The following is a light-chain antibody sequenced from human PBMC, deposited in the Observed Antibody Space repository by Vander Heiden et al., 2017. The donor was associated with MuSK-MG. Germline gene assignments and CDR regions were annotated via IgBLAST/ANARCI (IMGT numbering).Light chain of an antibody. V-gene: IGKV3-15*01. CDR3: QQDDSTPRT. Sequence: EIVMTQSPATLSVSPGERATLSCRASQSVSSNLAWYQQKPGQPPRLLIYGASTRATGIPARFSGSGSGTDFTLTISSLQSEDVAVYYCQQDDSTPRTFGGGTKVEIK. CDR2: GAS. J-gene: IGKJ4*02. CDR1: QSVSSN.